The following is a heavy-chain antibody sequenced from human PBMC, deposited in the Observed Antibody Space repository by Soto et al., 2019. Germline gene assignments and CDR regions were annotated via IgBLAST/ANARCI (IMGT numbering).Heavy chain of an antibody. CDR2: INSGNGDT. V-gene: IGHV1-3*01. CDR1: GYTFASHA. Sequence: QVQLVQSGAEVKKPGASLKVSCKASGYTFASHAMHWVRQAPGQRLEWMGWINSGNGDTKYSQKFQGRVTITRDTSASTAYMELGSLRSEDTAVYYCATSQYCSSTTCYLAYWGQGTLVTVSS. CDR3: ATSQYCSSTTCYLAY. D-gene: IGHD2-2*01. J-gene: IGHJ4*02.